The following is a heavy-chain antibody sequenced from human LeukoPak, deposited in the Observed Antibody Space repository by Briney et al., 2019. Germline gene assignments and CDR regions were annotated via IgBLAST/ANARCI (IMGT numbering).Heavy chain of an antibody. J-gene: IGHJ3*02. Sequence: SVKVSCKASGGTFSSYAISWVRQAPGQGLEWMGRIIPILGIANYAQKFQGRVTITADKSTSTAYMELSSLRSEDTAVYYCARDRYGSGTAGAFDIWGQGTMVTVSS. CDR3: ARDRYGSGTAGAFDI. V-gene: IGHV1-69*04. CDR2: IIPILGIA. D-gene: IGHD3-10*01. CDR1: GGTFSSYA.